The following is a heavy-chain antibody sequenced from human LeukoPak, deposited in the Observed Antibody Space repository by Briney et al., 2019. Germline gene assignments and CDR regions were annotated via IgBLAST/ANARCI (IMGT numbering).Heavy chain of an antibody. Sequence: LSLTCTVSGGSISSYYWSWIRQAPGKGLEWVSYISSSGSTIYYADSVKGRFTISRDNAKNSLYLQMNSLRAEDTAVYYCARGENYYDSSGYWANYFDYWGQGTLVTVSS. CDR1: GGSISSYY. D-gene: IGHD3-22*01. J-gene: IGHJ4*02. V-gene: IGHV3-11*01. CDR2: ISSSGSTI. CDR3: ARGENYYDSSGYWANYFDY.